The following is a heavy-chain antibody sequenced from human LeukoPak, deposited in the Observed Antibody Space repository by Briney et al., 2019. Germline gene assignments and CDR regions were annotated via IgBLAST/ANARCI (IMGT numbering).Heavy chain of an antibody. Sequence: SETLSLTCSVSGGSISSYYWSWIRQPPGKGLEWIGYIYHTGSTSYSPSLKSRVTISADTSQNQFSLKLSSVTAADTAVYYCASRKLGNDYWGQGTLVTVSS. CDR2: IYHTGST. CDR3: ASRKLGNDY. CDR1: GGSISSYY. J-gene: IGHJ4*02. V-gene: IGHV4-59*01. D-gene: IGHD7-27*01.